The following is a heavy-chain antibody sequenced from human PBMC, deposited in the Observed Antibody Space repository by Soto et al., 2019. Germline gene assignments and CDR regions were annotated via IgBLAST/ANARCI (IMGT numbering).Heavy chain of an antibody. J-gene: IGHJ4*01. Sequence: PSETLSLTCNVSGDSISSSSYYHGWIRQPPGKGLEWIGNIDYSGRTYFNPSLKSRVSISVDTSKNQMSLRLTSVTAADTAVYYCASGTNMIVIVSVYWGQGIPVTVSS. CDR2: IDYSGRT. CDR3: ASGTNMIVIVSVY. V-gene: IGHV4-39*01. CDR1: GDSISSSSYY. D-gene: IGHD3-22*01.